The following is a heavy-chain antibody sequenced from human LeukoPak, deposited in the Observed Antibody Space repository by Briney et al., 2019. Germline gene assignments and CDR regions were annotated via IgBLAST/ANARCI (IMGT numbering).Heavy chain of an antibody. CDR1: GFTFSTYW. D-gene: IGHD3-22*01. CDR2: INSDGSST. Sequence: GGSLRLSCAASGFTFSTYWMHWVRQAPGKGLVWVSRINSDGSSTNYADSVKGRFTISRDNAKNTLYLQMNSLGAEDTAVYYCARGSYDDSGYFPFDYWGQGTLVTVSS. J-gene: IGHJ4*02. CDR3: ARGSYDDSGYFPFDY. V-gene: IGHV3-74*01.